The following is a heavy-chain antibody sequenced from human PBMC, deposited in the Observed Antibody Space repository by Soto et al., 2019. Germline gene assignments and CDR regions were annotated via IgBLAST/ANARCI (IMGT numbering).Heavy chain of an antibody. D-gene: IGHD5-18*01. CDR1: GFTFSSYS. V-gene: IGHV3-21*01. J-gene: IGHJ4*02. CDR3: ASAGYGRKTVDY. CDR2: ISSSSSYI. Sequence: GGSLRLSCAASGFTFSSYSMNWVRQAPGRGLEWVSSISSSSSYIYYADSVKGRFAISRDNSKNTLYLQMNSLRAEDTAVYYCASAGYGRKTVDYWGQGTLVTVSS.